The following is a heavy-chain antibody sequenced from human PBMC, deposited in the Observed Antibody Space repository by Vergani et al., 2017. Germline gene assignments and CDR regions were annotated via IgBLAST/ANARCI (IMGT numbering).Heavy chain of an antibody. D-gene: IGHD2-2*03. J-gene: IGHJ4*02. CDR2: INAGNGNT. Sequence: QVQLVQSGAEVKKPGASVKVSCKASGYTFTSYAMHWVRQAPGQRLEWMGWINAGNGNTKYSQKFQGRVTITRDTSASTAYMELSSLRSEDTAVYYCARGGGLDIVVVPAAILDYWGQGTLVTVSS. CDR3: ARGGGLDIVVVPAAILDY. V-gene: IGHV1-3*01. CDR1: GYTFTSYA.